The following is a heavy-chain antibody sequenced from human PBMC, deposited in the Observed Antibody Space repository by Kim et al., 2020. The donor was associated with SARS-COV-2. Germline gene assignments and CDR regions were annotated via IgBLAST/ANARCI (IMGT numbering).Heavy chain of an antibody. Sequence: GGSLRLSCAASGFTFSDYYMSWIRQAPGKGLEWVSYISSSSSYTNYADSVKGRFTISRDNAKNSLYLQMNSLRAEDTAVYYCASSGGGIVGATTGVDYWGQGTLVTVSS. CDR1: GFTFSDYY. V-gene: IGHV3-11*06. CDR2: ISSSSSYT. J-gene: IGHJ4*02. D-gene: IGHD1-26*01. CDR3: ASSGGGIVGATTGVDY.